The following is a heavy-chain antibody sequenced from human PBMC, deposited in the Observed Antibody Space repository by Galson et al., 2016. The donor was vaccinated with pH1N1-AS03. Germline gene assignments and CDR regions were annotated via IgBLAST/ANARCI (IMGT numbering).Heavy chain of an antibody. CDR1: GYTFTGFY. CDR3: ARDPRGPCSSATCATTYYFGMDV. V-gene: IGHV1-2*04. Sequence: SVKVSCKASGYTFTGFYVHWVRQAPGQGLEWMGWINTDSGVTNYAQKFQAWVTMTGDTSISTAYMELYGLKSDDTAVYYCARDPRGPCSSATCATTYYFGMDVWGQGTTVIVSS. D-gene: IGHD1-26*01. J-gene: IGHJ6*02. CDR2: INTDSGVT.